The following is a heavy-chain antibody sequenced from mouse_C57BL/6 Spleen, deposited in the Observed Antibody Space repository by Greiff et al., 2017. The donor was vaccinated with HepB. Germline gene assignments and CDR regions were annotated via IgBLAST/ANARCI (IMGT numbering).Heavy chain of an antibody. V-gene: IGHV5-9-1*02. D-gene: IGHD2-10*01. CDR2: ISSGGEYI. CDR1: GFTFSSYA. CDR3: TRDGLPCAMDY. J-gene: IGHJ4*01. Sequence: EVMLVESGEGLVKPGGSLKLSCAASGFTFSSYAMSWVRQTPEKRLEWVAYISSGGEYIYYADTVKGRYTISRDNARNTLYLQMSSLKSEDTAMYYCTRDGLPCAMDYWGQGTSVTVSS.